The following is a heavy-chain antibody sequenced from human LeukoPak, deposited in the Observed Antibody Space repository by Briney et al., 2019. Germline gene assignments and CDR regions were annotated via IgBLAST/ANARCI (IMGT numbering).Heavy chain of an antibody. CDR1: GFTFSNYG. CDR2: ISDDGSNK. CDR3: AKAQLNYDILTGYYADPDAFDI. V-gene: IGHV3-30*18. D-gene: IGHD3-9*01. Sequence: QSGGSLRLSCAASGFTFSNYGMHWVRQAPGKGLEWVAVISDDGSNKHYTDSVKGRFTISRDNSKNTMLLQMNSLRAEDTAVYYCAKAQLNYDILTGYYADPDAFDIWGQGTMVTVSS. J-gene: IGHJ3*02.